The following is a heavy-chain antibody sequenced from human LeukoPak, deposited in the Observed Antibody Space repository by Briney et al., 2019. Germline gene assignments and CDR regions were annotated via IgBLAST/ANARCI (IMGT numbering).Heavy chain of an antibody. CDR2: IKQDGSER. CDR1: EFTFSSYW. V-gene: IGHV3-7*01. CDR3: LRDLNWSLDQ. D-gene: IGHD1-20*01. J-gene: IGHJ4*02. Sequence: GGSLRLSCAASEFTFSSYWMSWVRQAPGKGLEWVANIKQDGSERNYVDSVKGRFTISRDNAKNSLYLQMNSLRAEDTAVYYCLRDLNWSLDQWGQGTLVTVSS.